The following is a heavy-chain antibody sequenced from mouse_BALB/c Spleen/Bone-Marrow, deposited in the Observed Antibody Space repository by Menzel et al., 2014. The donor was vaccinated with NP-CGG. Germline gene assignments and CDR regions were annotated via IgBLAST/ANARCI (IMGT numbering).Heavy chain of an antibody. Sequence: EVQLQQSGTVLARPGASVKMSCKASGYTFTSFWMHWVKQRSGQGLEWIGAVYPGNNDTNYNQNFKGKAKLTAVTSTSTAYMEFSSLTNEDSAVYYCTRYFYGGRDWYFDVWGAGTTVTVSS. D-gene: IGHD1-1*01. J-gene: IGHJ1*01. V-gene: IGHV1-5*01. CDR3: TRYFYGGRDWYFDV. CDR2: VYPGNNDT. CDR1: GYTFTSFW.